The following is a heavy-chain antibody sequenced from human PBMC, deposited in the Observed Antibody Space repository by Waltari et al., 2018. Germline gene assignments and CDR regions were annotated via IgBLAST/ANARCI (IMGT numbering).Heavy chain of an antibody. Sequence: QVQLVQSGAEVKKPGSSVKVSCQASGGTFSRYTISWVRQAPGHGLEWMGRISPCLGITNYAREFPGRVTITADNSTSTAYMGLSSLRSEDTAVYYCVLSGVVVPAAIGLGYFDYWGQGTLVTVSS. V-gene: IGHV1-69*02. CDR2: ISPCLGIT. CDR3: VLSGVVVPAAIGLGYFDY. CDR1: GGTFSRYT. D-gene: IGHD2-2*02. J-gene: IGHJ4*02.